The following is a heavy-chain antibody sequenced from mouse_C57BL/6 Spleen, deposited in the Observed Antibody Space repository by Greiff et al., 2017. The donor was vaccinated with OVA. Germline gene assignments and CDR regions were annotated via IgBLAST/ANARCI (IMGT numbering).Heavy chain of an antibody. CDR2: ISYSGST. J-gene: IGHJ4*01. D-gene: IGHD2-1*01. V-gene: IGHV3-2*02. Sequence: EVTLMESGPGLVKPSQSLSLTCTVTGYSITSDYAWNWIRQFPGNKLEWLGYISYSGSTNYNPSLKSRISITRDPSKNQFFLQLNSVTTEDTATYYCARYGNYAMDYWGQGTSVTVSS. CDR1: GYSITSDYA. CDR3: ARYGNYAMDY.